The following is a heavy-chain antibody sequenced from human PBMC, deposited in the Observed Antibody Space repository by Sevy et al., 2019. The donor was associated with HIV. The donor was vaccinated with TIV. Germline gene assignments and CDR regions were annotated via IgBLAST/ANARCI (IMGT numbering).Heavy chain of an antibody. CDR3: ARPRTIEMATCPFDY. D-gene: IGHD5-12*01. Sequence: ASVKVSCKASGYTFTSYYMHWVRQAPGQGLEWMVIINPSGGSTSYAQKFQGRVTMTRDTSTSTVYMELSSLRSEDTAVYYCARPRTIEMATCPFDYWGQGTLVTVSS. CDR1: GYTFTSYY. CDR2: INPSGGST. J-gene: IGHJ4*02. V-gene: IGHV1-46*01.